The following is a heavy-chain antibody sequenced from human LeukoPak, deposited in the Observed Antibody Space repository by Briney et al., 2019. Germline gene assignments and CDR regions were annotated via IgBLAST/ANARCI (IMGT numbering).Heavy chain of an antibody. J-gene: IGHJ4*02. CDR1: EFTFSDYY. CDR3: AAWDFWRGSGIDY. D-gene: IGHD3-3*01. V-gene: IGHV3-11*01. Sequence: GGSLRLSCAASEFTFSDYYMSWIRQAPGKGLEWISYISNSGTTVYYSDSVTGRFTISRDNAKNSPYLQMNSLRAEDTAVYYCAAWDFWRGSGIDYWGQGTLVTVSS. CDR2: ISNSGTTV.